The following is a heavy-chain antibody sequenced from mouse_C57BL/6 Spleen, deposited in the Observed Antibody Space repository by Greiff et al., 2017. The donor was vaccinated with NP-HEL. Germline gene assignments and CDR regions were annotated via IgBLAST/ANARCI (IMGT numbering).Heavy chain of an antibody. D-gene: IGHD1-1*01. J-gene: IGHJ4*01. Sequence: EVQLQQSGAELVRPGASVKLSCTASGFNITDYYMHWVKQRPEQGLEWIGRIDPEDGDTEYAPKFQGKATMTADTSSNTAYLQLSSLTSEDTAVYYCTTTHYYGSSDYAMDYWGQGTSVTVSS. CDR3: TTTHYYGSSDYAMDY. CDR1: GFNITDYY. V-gene: IGHV14-1*01. CDR2: IDPEDGDT.